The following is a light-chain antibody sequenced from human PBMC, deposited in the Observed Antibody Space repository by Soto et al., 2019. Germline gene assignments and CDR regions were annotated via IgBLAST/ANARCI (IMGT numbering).Light chain of an antibody. Sequence: EIVLTQSPGTLSLSPGERATLSCRASQSVSNNDLAWYQQTPGQAPRLLIYGASSRATGIPDRFSGSGSGTDFTLTISRLESEDFAVYYCQQYGSSTPITFGQGTRLEI. CDR2: GAS. CDR3: QQYGSSTPIT. V-gene: IGKV3-20*01. CDR1: QSVSNND. J-gene: IGKJ5*01.